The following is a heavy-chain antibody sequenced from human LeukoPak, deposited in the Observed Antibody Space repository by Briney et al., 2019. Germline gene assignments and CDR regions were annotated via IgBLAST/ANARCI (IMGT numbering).Heavy chain of an antibody. CDR3: AKPEVGVASIDC. CDR2: ISRGGRA. V-gene: IGHV3-23*01. Sequence: GGSLRLSCVASGFTFSNYAMSWVRQAPGMGLEWVSAISRGGRAYYADSVRGRFIISRDTSTNTLYLQVKSLTAEDTAVYYCAKPEVGVASIDCWGQGTLVTVSS. J-gene: IGHJ4*02. D-gene: IGHD2-2*01. CDR1: GFTFSNYA.